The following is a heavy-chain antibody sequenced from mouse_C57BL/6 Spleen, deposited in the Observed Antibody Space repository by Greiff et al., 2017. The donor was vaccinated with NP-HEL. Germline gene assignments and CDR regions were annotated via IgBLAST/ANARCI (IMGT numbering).Heavy chain of an antibody. V-gene: IGHV5-9-1*02. CDR1: GFTFSSYA. CDR2: ISSGGDYI. CDR3: TRDGHYYGSSYWYFDV. J-gene: IGHJ1*03. D-gene: IGHD1-1*01. Sequence: EVMLVESGEGLVKPGGSLKLSCAASGFTFSSYAMSWVRQTPEKRLEWVAYISSGGDYIYYADTVKGRFTISRDNARNTLYLQMSSLKSEDTAMYYCTRDGHYYGSSYWYFDVWGTGTTVTVSS.